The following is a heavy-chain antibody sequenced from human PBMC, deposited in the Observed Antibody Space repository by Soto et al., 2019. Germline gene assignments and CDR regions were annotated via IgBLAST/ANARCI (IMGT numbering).Heavy chain of an antibody. CDR3: ARDNHYYGSGSKYWYFDL. J-gene: IGHJ2*01. V-gene: IGHV3-33*01. CDR2: IWYDGSNK. D-gene: IGHD3-10*01. Sequence: GSLRLSGAASVFTFSSYGMHWVRQAPGKGLEWVAVIWYDGSNKYYADSVKGRFTISRDNSKNTLYLQMNSLRAEDTAVYYCARDNHYYGSGSKYWYFDLWGRGTLVTVSS. CDR1: VFTFSSYG.